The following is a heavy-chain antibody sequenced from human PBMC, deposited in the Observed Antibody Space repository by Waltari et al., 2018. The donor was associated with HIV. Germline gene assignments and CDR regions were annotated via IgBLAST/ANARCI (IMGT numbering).Heavy chain of an antibody. J-gene: IGHJ3*02. CDR1: GYTFTSYG. V-gene: IGHV1-18*01. Sequence: QVQLVQSGAEVKKPGASVKVSCKASGYTFTSYGISWVRQAPGQGLEWMGWISAYNGNTNYAQKLQGRVTMTTDTSTSRAYMELRSLRSDDTAVYYCARDDYCSGGSCWGAAFDIWGQGTMVTVSS. CDR2: ISAYNGNT. D-gene: IGHD2-15*01. CDR3: ARDDYCSGGSCWGAAFDI.